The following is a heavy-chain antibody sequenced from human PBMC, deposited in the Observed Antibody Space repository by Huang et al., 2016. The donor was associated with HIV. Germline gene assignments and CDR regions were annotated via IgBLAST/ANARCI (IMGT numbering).Heavy chain of an antibody. CDR3: ARAGGFEI. V-gene: IGHV3-74*01. Sequence: EEHLVESGGGLVQPGGSLRLCCEVSGFKFSNYWMQWVRQAPGKGLMWVSRIKIDGRTTDYADSVKGRFTISRDNAKNTLYLQMSSLTAEDTAIYYCARAGGFEIWGQGTVVTVSS. J-gene: IGHJ3*02. D-gene: IGHD2-15*01. CDR2: IKIDGRTT. CDR1: GFKFSNYW.